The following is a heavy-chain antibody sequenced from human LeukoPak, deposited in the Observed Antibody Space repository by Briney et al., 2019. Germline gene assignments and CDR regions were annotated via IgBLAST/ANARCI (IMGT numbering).Heavy chain of an antibody. CDR1: GFTVSTNY. J-gene: IGHJ4*02. CDR3: ARRLPTAWGADY. CDR2: IYSGGST. V-gene: IGHV3-53*01. D-gene: IGHD7-27*01. Sequence: PGGSLRLSCAASGFTVSTNYMSWVSQAPGKGLEWVSVIYSGGSTYYADSVKGRFTISRGNSKNTLYLQMNSLRAEDTAVYYCARRLPTAWGADYWGQGTLVTVSS.